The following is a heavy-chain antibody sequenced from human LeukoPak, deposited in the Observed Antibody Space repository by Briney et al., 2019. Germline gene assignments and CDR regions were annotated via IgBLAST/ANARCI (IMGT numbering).Heavy chain of an antibody. CDR3: APYCSGGSCTGDVQH. D-gene: IGHD2-15*01. CDR1: GGSISSYF. Sequence: SETLSLTCTVSGGSISSYFWSWIRQPPGKGLEWIGSIYYTGSTYYNPSLKSRLTMSIDTSENQFSLRLRSVTAADTAVYHCAPYCSGGSCTGDVQHWGQGTLVMVTS. J-gene: IGHJ1*01. CDR2: IYYTGST. V-gene: IGHV4-59*04.